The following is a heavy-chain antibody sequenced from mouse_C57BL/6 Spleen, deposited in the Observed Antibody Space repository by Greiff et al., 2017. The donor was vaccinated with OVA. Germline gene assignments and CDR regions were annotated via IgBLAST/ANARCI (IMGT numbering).Heavy chain of an antibody. J-gene: IGHJ4*01. D-gene: IGHD1-1*01. CDR3: ARGGTVVVAYYAMDY. CDR2: IYPGDGDT. CDR1: GYAFSSSW. V-gene: IGHV1-82*01. Sequence: VQLQQSGPELVKPGASVKISCKASGYAFSSSWMNWVKQRPGKGLEWIGRIYPGDGDTNYNGKFKGKATLTADKSSSTAYMQLSSLTSEDSAVYFCARGGTVVVAYYAMDYWGQGTSVTVSS.